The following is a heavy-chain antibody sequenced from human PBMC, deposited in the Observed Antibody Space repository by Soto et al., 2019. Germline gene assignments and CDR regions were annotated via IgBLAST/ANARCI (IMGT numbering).Heavy chain of an antibody. D-gene: IGHD2-2*01. CDR1: GGSVSSGSYY. CDR2: IYYSGST. Sequence: QVQLQESGPGLVKPSETLSLTCTVSGGSVSSGSYYWSWIRQPPGKGLEWIGYIYYSGSTNYNPSLKSRVTISVDTSTTQFSLQLSSVTAADTAVYYCARRVVPAVRDVWFDPWGQGTLVTVSS. CDR3: ARRVVPAVRDVWFDP. V-gene: IGHV4-61*01. J-gene: IGHJ5*02.